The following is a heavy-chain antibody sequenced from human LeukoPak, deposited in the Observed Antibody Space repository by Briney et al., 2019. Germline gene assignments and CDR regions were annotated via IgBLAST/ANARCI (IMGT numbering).Heavy chain of an antibody. CDR2: IYYSGST. V-gene: IGHV4-39*01. D-gene: IGHD2-8*01. CDR3: ARGRTVYAISRYYYYYGMDV. CDR1: GGSISSSSYY. Sequence: SETLSLTCTVSGGSISSSSYYWGWIRQPPGKGLEWIGSIYYSGSTYYNPSLKSRVTISVDTSKNQFSLKLSSVTAADTAVYYCARGRTVYAISRYYYYYGMDVWGQGATVTVSS. J-gene: IGHJ6*02.